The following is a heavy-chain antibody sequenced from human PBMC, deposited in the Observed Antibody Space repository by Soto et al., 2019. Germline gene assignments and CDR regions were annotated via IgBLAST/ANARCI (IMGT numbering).Heavy chain of an antibody. CDR3: ARAPLISIFFAYGMDV. CDR1: GGSISSGDYY. J-gene: IGHJ6*02. Sequence: QVQLQESGPGLVKPSQTLSLTCTVSGGSISSGDYYWIWIRQHPGKGLEWIGHIYYSGSTYYNPSLKSRVTISVDTSRNQFSLKLSSVTAADTAVYYCARAPLISIFFAYGMDVWGQGTTVTVSS. V-gene: IGHV4-31*03. D-gene: IGHD3-3*02. CDR2: IYYSGST.